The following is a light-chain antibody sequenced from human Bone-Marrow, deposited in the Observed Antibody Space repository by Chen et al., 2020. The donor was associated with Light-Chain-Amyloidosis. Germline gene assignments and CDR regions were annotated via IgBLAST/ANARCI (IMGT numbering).Light chain of an antibody. CDR3: MQSIQLRT. CDR2: EAF. Sequence: DVVMTQTPPSLSVTPGQPASISCKSSQSLLYSNGVTYLYWFLQKPGQPPQLVIYEAFNRFSGVPHRCSGSGSGKDFTLKISLVEAEDGGTYYCMQSIQLRTFGQGTKVETK. V-gene: IGKV2D-29*01. CDR1: QSLLYSNGVTY. J-gene: IGKJ1*01.